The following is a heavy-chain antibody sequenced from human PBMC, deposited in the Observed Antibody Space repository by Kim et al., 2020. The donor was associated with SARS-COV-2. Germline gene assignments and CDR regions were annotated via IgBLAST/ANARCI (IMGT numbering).Heavy chain of an antibody. CDR1: GFTFDDHA. CDR2: ISWNSGSS. J-gene: IGHJ3*01. CDR3: AKKGGSGTSPIAFDV. V-gene: IGHV3-9*01. Sequence: LSLTCAASGFTFDDHAMHWVRQAPGKGLEWVSGISWNSGSSGYADSVKGRFTISRDNAKNSLYLQMNSLRPEDTALYYCAKKGGSGTSPIAFDVWGQGTMVSVSS. D-gene: IGHD3-16*01.